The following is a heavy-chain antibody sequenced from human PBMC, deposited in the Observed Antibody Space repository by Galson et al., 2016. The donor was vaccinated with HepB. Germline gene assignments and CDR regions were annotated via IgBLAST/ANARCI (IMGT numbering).Heavy chain of an antibody. Sequence: SLRLSCAVSGFRSDDYIMHWVRQTPGKGLEWVSTLSWDGGTYYVDSVKGRFIVSIDNSHNSLFLQMNSLRTEDTALYFCAKDLVDFPSGPYMGDYEKEGRGMDVWGQATTVIVSS. V-gene: IGHV3-43*01. J-gene: IGHJ6*02. CDR1: GFRSDDYI. CDR2: LSWDGGT. D-gene: IGHD3-16*01. CDR3: AKDLVDFPSGPYMGDYEKEGRGMDV.